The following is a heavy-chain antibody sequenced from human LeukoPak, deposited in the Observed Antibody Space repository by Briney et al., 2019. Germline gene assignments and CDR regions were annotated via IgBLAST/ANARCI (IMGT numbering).Heavy chain of an antibody. J-gene: IGHJ3*02. CDR2: IKHDGSEK. CDR1: GFTFSSYW. CDR3: ARESPYYYDSSDAFDI. D-gene: IGHD3-22*01. Sequence: PGGSLRLSCAASGFTFSSYWMSWVRQAPGKGLEWVANIKHDGSEKYYVDSVKGRFTISRDNAKNSLYLKMNSLRAEDTAVYYCARESPYYYDSSDAFDIWGQGTMVTVSS. V-gene: IGHV3-7*03.